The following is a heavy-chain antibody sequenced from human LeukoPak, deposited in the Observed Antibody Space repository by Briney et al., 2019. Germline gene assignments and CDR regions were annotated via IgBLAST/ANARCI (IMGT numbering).Heavy chain of an antibody. CDR1: GGSISSYY. CDR3: ARGSLDYSSSLYYFDY. D-gene: IGHD6-6*01. Sequence: SETLSLTCTVSGGSISSYYWSWIRQPPGKGLEWIGYIYYSGSTNYNPSLKSRVTISVDTSKNQFSLKLSSVTAADTAVYYCARGSLDYSSSLYYFDYWGQGTLVTVSS. CDR2: IYYSGST. J-gene: IGHJ4*02. V-gene: IGHV4-59*01.